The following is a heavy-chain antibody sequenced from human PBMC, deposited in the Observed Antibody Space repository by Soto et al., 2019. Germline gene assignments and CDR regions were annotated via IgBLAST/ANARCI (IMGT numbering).Heavy chain of an antibody. J-gene: IGHJ4*02. D-gene: IGHD2-21*02. CDR2: VNPSSGKT. Sequence: ASVKVSCKASGYTFTNYDINWVRQATGQGLEWIGRVNPSSGKTEYAEKFQGRLTMTRDTSITTAYMDLSSLRSEDTAVYYCARFVGTGPFDYWGPGTPVTVS. CDR1: GYTFTNYD. V-gene: IGHV1-8*02. CDR3: ARFVGTGPFDY.